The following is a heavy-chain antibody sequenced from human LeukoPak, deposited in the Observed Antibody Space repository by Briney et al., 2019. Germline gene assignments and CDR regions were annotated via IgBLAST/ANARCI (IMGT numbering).Heavy chain of an antibody. Sequence: GGSLRLSCAASRFTFSNAWMSWVRQAPGKGLVWVSRIHSDGSTTSYADSVKGRFTVSRDNAKNTLYLQMNSLRAEDTALYYCARRPLYGGRASDAFDIWGQGTMVTVSS. CDR1: RFTFSNAW. CDR3: ARRPLYGGRASDAFDI. CDR2: IHSDGSTT. V-gene: IGHV3-74*01. D-gene: IGHD4-23*01. J-gene: IGHJ3*02.